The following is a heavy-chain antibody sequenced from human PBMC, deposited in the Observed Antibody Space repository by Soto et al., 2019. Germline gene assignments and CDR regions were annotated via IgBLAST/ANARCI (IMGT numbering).Heavy chain of an antibody. Sequence: EVQLVESGGGLVQPGGSLRLSCAASGFTFSSYWMSWVRQAPGKGLEWVANIKQDGSEKYYVDSVKGRFTISRDNAKNSLYLQMNSLRAEDTAVYYCARDYDFWSGWGVVYYFDYWGQGTLVTVSS. CDR3: ARDYDFWSGWGVVYYFDY. CDR1: GFTFSSYW. J-gene: IGHJ4*02. CDR2: IKQDGSEK. V-gene: IGHV3-7*01. D-gene: IGHD3-3*01.